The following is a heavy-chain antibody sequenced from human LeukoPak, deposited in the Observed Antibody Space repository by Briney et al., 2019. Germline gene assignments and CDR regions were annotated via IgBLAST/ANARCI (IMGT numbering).Heavy chain of an antibody. CDR1: GYTFTGYY. CDR3: AKEGRPPRTDDYSNWLFDDY. J-gene: IGHJ4*02. D-gene: IGHD4-11*01. CDR2: INPNSGGT. Sequence: ASVKVSCKASGYTFTGYYMHWVRQAPGQGLEWMGWINPNSGGTNYAQKFQGRVTMTRDTSISTAYMELSRLRSDDTAVYYCAKEGRPPRTDDYSNWLFDDYWGQGTLVTVSS. V-gene: IGHV1-2*02.